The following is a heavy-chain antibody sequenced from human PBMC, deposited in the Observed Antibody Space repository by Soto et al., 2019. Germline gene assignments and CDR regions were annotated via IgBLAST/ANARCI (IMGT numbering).Heavy chain of an antibody. Sequence: PSETLSLTCAVYGGSFSGYYWSWIRQPPGKGLEWIGEINHSGSTNYNPSLKSRVTISVDTSKNQFSLKLSSVTAADTAVYYCARARTIIWQDIDYWGQGTLVTVSS. J-gene: IGHJ4*02. CDR2: INHSGST. CDR1: GGSFSGYY. D-gene: IGHD5-12*01. CDR3: ARARTIIWQDIDY. V-gene: IGHV4-34*01.